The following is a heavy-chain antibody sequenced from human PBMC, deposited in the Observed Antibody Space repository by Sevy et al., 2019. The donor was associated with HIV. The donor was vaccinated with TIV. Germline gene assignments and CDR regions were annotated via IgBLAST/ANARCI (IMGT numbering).Heavy chain of an antibody. J-gene: IGHJ4*01. V-gene: IGHV3-21*01. CDR1: GFTFSTYT. D-gene: IGHD2-2*01. Sequence: GSLRLSCAVSGFTFSTYTMNWVRQAPGKGLEWVSSISGFSSYIYYAASVKGRFTISRDNAKNSLYLQMNSLRAEDTAVYYCARDGGCTSTSCLLYFDYWGQGTLVTVSS. CDR3: ARDGGCTSTSCLLYFDY. CDR2: ISGFSSYI.